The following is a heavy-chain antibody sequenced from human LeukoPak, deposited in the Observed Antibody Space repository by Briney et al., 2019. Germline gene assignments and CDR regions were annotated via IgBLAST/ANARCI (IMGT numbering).Heavy chain of an antibody. D-gene: IGHD3-22*01. V-gene: IGHV3-23*01. CDR2: ITGSGGST. J-gene: IGHJ4*02. CDR1: GFTFGNYG. CDR3: TRIFYYETGGYYPDH. Sequence: PGGSLRLSCAASGFTFGNYGMSWVRQAPGKGLEWVAGITGSGGSTFHADSVEGRFTISRDNSKNSLYLQMNSLKTEDTAVYYCTRIFYYETGGYYPDHWGQGTLVTVSS.